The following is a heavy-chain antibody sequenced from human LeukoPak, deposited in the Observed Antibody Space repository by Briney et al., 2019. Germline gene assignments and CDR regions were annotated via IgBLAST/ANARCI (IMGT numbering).Heavy chain of an antibody. CDR3: ARPHYESVGLDGFEI. J-gene: IGHJ3*02. CDR1: GFTFSRYS. V-gene: IGHV3-30*04. CDR2: ILYDGRKN. Sequence: GGSLRLSCAASGFTFSRYSMHWVRQAPGKGLDWVAVILYDGRKNYYADSVKGRFTISRDNSKNTVYLQMNSLRAEDTAVYYCARPHYESVGLDGFEIWGQGTMVTVSS. D-gene: IGHD3-22*01.